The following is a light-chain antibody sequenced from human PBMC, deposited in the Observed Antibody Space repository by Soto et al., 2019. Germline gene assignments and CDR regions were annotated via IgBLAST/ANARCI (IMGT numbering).Light chain of an antibody. CDR2: AAS. CDR1: QSVDTRR. V-gene: IGKV3-20*01. Sequence: EIVLTQSPGTLSLSPGEGGTLSCRASQSVDTRRFAWYQQKPGQAPRLLIFAASFRATGTPDRFSGSGSGRDFTLTISRLEPEDFAVYYCQQYGSSGTFGQGTKVDIK. CDR3: QQYGSSGT. J-gene: IGKJ1*01.